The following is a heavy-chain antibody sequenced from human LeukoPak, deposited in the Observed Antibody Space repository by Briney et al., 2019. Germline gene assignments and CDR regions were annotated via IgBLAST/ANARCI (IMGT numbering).Heavy chain of an antibody. CDR2: ISASGGST. J-gene: IGHJ4*02. V-gene: IGHV3-23*01. D-gene: IGHD2-15*01. CDR1: GFTFSSYG. Sequence: RGASLRLSCAASGFTFSSYGMHWVRQAPGKGLEWVAAISASGGSTYYADSLKGRFTISTDNSKNTLYMQMNSLSAEDTAVYYCARAAWWQKRGQLDCWGQGTLVTSSS. CDR3: ARAAWWQKRGQLDC.